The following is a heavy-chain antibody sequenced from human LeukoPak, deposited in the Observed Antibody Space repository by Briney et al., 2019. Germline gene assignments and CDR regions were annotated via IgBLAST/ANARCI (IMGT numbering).Heavy chain of an antibody. J-gene: IGHJ4*02. V-gene: IGHV4-30-4*08. CDR3: ARSSITIFGVVISPFGY. CDR1: GGSISSGDYY. Sequence: SETLSLTCTVYGGSISSGDYYWSWIRQPPGKGLEWIGYIYYSGSTYYNPSLKSRVTISVDTSKNQFSLKLSSVTAADTAVYYCARSSITIFGVVISPFGYWGQGTLVTVSS. D-gene: IGHD3-3*01. CDR2: IYYSGST.